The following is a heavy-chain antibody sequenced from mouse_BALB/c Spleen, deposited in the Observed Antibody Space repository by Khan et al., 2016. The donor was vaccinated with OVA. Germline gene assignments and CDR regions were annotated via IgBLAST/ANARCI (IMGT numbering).Heavy chain of an antibody. CDR3: ARDGPRDNYAMDY. CDR1: GYSITSDYA. V-gene: IGHV3-2*02. D-gene: IGHD2-3*01. CDR2: ISYSGST. Sequence: EVQLQESGPGLVKPSQSLSLTCTVTGYSITSDYAWNWIRQFPGNKLEWMGYISYSGSTSYNPSLKSRISITRDTSKNQFFLQLNSVTTEDTATYYCARDGPRDNYAMDYWGQGTAVTVSS. J-gene: IGHJ4*01.